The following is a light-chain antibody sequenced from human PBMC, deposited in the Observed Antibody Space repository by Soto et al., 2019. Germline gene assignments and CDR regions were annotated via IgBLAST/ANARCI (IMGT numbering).Light chain of an antibody. CDR2: AAS. J-gene: IGKJ2*01. Sequence: EIVLTQSPGTLSLSPGERATLSCRASRSFSSSYLAWYQHKVGQAPRLLIYAASTRATGIPDRFSGSGSATDFTLTISRLEPEDSAVYYCHHYDSSPPYTFGQETKLEIK. V-gene: IGKV3-20*01. CDR3: HHYDSSPPYT. CDR1: RSFSSSY.